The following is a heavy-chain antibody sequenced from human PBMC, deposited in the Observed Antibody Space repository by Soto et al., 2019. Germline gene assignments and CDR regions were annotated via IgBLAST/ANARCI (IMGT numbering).Heavy chain of an antibody. Sequence: QVQLVESGGGVVQPGRSLRLSCAASGFTFSSYGMHWVRQAPGMGLEWVAVISYDGSNKYYADSVKGRFTISRDNSKNTLYLQMNSLRAEDTAVYYCAKDRGGSRGYSYGYIDCWGQGTLVTVSS. J-gene: IGHJ4*02. V-gene: IGHV3-30*18. CDR3: AKDRGGSRGYSYGYIDC. CDR2: ISYDGSNK. D-gene: IGHD5-18*01. CDR1: GFTFSSYG.